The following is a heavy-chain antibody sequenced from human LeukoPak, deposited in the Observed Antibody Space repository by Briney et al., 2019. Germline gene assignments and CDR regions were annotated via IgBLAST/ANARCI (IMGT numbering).Heavy chain of an antibody. CDR3: ARARGDAFDI. CDR1: GGSFSGYY. V-gene: IGHV4-34*01. J-gene: IGHJ3*02. CDR2: INHSGST. Sequence: SETLSLTCAVYGGSFSGYYWSWIRQPPGEGLEWIGEINHSGSTNYNPSLKSRVTISVDTSKNQFSLKLSSVTAADTAVYYCARARGDAFDIWGQGTMVTVSS.